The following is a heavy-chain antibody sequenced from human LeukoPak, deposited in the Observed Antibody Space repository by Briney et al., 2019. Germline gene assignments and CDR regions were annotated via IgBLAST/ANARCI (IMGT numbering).Heavy chain of an antibody. CDR1: GFTFSSYE. CDR2: ISSSGSTI. CDR3: ARGGSVSGYYTTY. D-gene: IGHD3-22*01. Sequence: GGSLRLSCAASGFTFSSYEMNWVRQAPGKGLEWVSYISSSGSTIYYADSVKGRFTISRDNARNSLYLQMNSLRAEDTAVYYCARGGSVSGYYTTYWGQGTLVTVSS. V-gene: IGHV3-48*03. J-gene: IGHJ4*02.